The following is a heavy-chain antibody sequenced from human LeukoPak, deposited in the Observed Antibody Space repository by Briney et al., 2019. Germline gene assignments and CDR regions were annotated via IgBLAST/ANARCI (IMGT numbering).Heavy chain of an antibody. Sequence: ASVKVSCKASGYTFTNYYIHWVRQAPGQGLEWMGNINPSGGSTTYAQRFQDRVFMTGDTSATTVYMELSSLRSEDTAIYYCAGDMPETYYFDYWGQGTLVTAPS. CDR1: GYTFTNYY. CDR2: INPSGGST. V-gene: IGHV1-46*01. D-gene: IGHD2-2*01. J-gene: IGHJ4*02. CDR3: AGDMPETYYFDY.